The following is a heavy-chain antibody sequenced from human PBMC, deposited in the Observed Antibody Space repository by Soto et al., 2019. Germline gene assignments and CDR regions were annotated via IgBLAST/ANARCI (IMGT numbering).Heavy chain of an antibody. Sequence: ASVKVSCKVSGYTLTELSMHWVRQAPGKGLEWMGGFDPEDGETIYAQKFQGRVTRTEDTSTDTAYMELSSLRSEDMAVYYCATLVEYYGSGSYYYYFDYWGQGTLVTVSS. CDR1: GYTLTELS. V-gene: IGHV1-24*01. CDR2: FDPEDGET. J-gene: IGHJ4*02. D-gene: IGHD3-10*01. CDR3: ATLVEYYGSGSYYYYFDY.